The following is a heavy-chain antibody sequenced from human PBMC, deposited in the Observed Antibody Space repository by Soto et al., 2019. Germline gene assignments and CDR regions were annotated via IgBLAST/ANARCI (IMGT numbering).Heavy chain of an antibody. CDR3: ARVLVPRITGTTGYYYYYYGMDV. CDR2: ISAYNGNT. J-gene: IGHJ6*02. CDR1: GYTFTSYG. D-gene: IGHD1-7*01. V-gene: IGHV1-18*01. Sequence: ASVKVSCKASGYTFTSYGISWVRQAPGQGLEWMGWISAYNGNTNYAQKLQGRVTMTTDTSTSTAYMELRSLRSDDTAAYYCARVLVPRITGTTGYYYYYYGMDVWVPETLLVTVSS.